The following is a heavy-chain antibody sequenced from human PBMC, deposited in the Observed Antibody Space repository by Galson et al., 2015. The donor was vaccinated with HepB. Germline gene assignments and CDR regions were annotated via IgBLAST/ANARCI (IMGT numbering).Heavy chain of an antibody. Sequence: SLRLSCAASGFNVSSNYMSWVRQAPGKGLEWVSVIYSGGSTYYADSVRGRFTISRDNSKNTLYFQMNSLRADDTAEYYCARGPCGIVDGMGVWGQGTTVTVSS. J-gene: IGHJ6*02. V-gene: IGHV3-53*01. CDR2: IYSGGST. CDR3: ARGPCGIVDGMGV. CDR1: GFNVSSNY. D-gene: IGHD1-26*01.